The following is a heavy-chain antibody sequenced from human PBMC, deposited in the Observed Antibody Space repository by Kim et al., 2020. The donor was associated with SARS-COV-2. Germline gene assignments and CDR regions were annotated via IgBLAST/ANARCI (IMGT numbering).Heavy chain of an antibody. CDR1: GFTFSSYA. D-gene: IGHD2-15*01. Sequence: GGSLRLSCAASGFTFSSYAMSWVRQAPGKGLEWVSGIRGSGGSTFYADSVKGRFTISRDNSKNTLYLQMDSLRAEDTAVYYCAKPYGGNYYSWGAYWGQGTLVTVSS. CDR2: IRGSGGST. J-gene: IGHJ4*02. CDR3: AKPYGGNYYSWGAY. V-gene: IGHV3-23*01.